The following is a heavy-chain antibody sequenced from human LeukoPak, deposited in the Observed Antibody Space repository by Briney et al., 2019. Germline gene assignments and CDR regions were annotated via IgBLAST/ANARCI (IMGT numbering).Heavy chain of an antibody. D-gene: IGHD6-13*01. CDR2: INAGNGNT. CDR3: ARDSKPQAAGKSQYNWFDP. CDR1: GYTFTSYA. V-gene: IGHV1-3*01. Sequence: ASVKVSCKASGYTFTSYAMHWVRQAPGQRLEWMGWINAGNGNTKYSQKFQGRVTITRDTSASTAYMELSSLRSEDTAVYYCARDSKPQAAGKSQYNWFDPWGQGTLVTVSS. J-gene: IGHJ5*02.